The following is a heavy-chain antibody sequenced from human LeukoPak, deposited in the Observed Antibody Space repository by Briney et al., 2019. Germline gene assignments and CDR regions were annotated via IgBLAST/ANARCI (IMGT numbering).Heavy chain of an antibody. CDR3: ARDRISGAYCGGDCYSGILDI. CDR1: GYTFTSYY. Sequence: ASVKVSCKAFGYTFTSYYMYWVRQAPGQGLEWMGIINPSGGSTSYAQKFQGRVTMTRDTSTSTVYMEVSSLRSEDTAVYHCARDRISGAYCGGDCYSGILDIWGQGTMVTVSS. V-gene: IGHV1-46*01. D-gene: IGHD2-21*02. CDR2: INPSGGST. J-gene: IGHJ3*02.